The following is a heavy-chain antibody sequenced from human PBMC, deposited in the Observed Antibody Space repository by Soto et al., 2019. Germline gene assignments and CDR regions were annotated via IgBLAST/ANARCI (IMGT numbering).Heavy chain of an antibody. CDR2: FTSGGRT. J-gene: IGHJ5*02. V-gene: IGHV3-23*01. Sequence: EVQLLDSGGGLVQPGGSLRLSCAASGFTFSTYAMGWVRQAPGKGLEWVSTFTSGGRTYYADFVKGRFTNSRDNSKNTLWLQMNGLRVEDTAVYYCAKGNQGSAWGQGTLVTVSS. CDR1: GFTFSTYA. CDR3: AKGNQGSA.